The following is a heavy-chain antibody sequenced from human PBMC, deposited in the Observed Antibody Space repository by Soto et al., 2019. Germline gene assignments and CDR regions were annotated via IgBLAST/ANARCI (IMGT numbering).Heavy chain of an antibody. Sequence: EVQLVESGGGLIQPGGSLRLSCAASGFTVSSNYMSWVRQAPGKGLEWVSVIYSGGSTYYADSVKGRFTISRDNSKNTLYLQMNSLRAEDTAVYYCASKLPNWNSYYYYYYGMDVWGQGTTVTVSS. CDR3: ASKLPNWNSYYYYYYGMDV. V-gene: IGHV3-53*01. CDR1: GFTVSSNY. CDR2: IYSGGST. J-gene: IGHJ6*02. D-gene: IGHD1-1*01.